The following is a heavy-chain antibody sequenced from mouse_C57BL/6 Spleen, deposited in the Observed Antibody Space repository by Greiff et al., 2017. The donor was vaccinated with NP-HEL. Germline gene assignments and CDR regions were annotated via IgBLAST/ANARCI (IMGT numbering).Heavy chain of an antibody. D-gene: IGHD2-5*01. Sequence: QVQLQQSGAELVRPGASVTLSCKASGYTFTDYEMHWVKQTPVHGLEWIGAIDPEAGGTAYNQKFKGKAILTADKSSSTAYMELRSLTSEDSAVDYCTPYSRPYYYAMDYWGQGTSVTVSS. V-gene: IGHV1-15*01. J-gene: IGHJ4*01. CDR2: IDPEAGGT. CDR1: GYTFTDYE. CDR3: TPYSRPYYYAMDY.